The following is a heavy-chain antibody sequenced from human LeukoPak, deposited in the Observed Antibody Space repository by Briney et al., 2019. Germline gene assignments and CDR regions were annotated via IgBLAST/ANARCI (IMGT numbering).Heavy chain of an antibody. CDR1: GYTFTSYD. CDR2: MNPNSGNT. CDR3: ARRAYYDFWSGPLYYYYYYYMDV. V-gene: IGHV1-8*03. Sequence: GASVKVSCKASGYTFTSYDINWVRQATGQGLEWMGWMNPNSGNTGYAQKFQGRVTITRNTSISTAYMELSSLRSEDTAVYYCARRAYYDFWSGPLYYYYYYYMDVWGKGTTVTVSS. D-gene: IGHD3-3*01. J-gene: IGHJ6*03.